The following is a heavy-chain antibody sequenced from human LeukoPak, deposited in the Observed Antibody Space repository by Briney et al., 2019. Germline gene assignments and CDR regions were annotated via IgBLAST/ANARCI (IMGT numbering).Heavy chain of an antibody. CDR2: TKQDGSEQ. J-gene: IGHJ4*02. CDR3: ARESAGGPDY. V-gene: IGHV3-7*05. CDR1: GFTLSSHW. Sequence: GGSLRLSCAASGFTLSSHWMSWVRQAPGKGLEWVANTKQDGSEQYYADSVRGRFTISRDNAKNSLYLQMNSLTAEDTAIYYCARESAGGPDYWGQGTLVTVSS. D-gene: IGHD6-19*01.